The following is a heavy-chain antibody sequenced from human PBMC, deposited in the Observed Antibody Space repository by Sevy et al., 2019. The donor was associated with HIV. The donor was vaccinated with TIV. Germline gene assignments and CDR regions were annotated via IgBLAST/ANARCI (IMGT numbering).Heavy chain of an antibody. CDR2: ISYDGSNK. J-gene: IGHJ6*02. CDR1: GFTFSSYA. V-gene: IGHV3-30-3*01. Sequence: GGSLRLSCAASGFTFSSYAMYWVRQAPGKGLEWVAVISYDGSNKYYADSVKGRFTISRDNSKNTLYLQMNSLRAEDTAVYYCARDQYGMDVGPRDHGHRLL. CDR3: ARDQYGMDV.